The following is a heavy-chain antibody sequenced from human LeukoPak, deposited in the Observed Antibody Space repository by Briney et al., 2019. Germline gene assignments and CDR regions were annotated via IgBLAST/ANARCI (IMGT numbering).Heavy chain of an antibody. D-gene: IGHD1-7*01. J-gene: IGHJ4*02. V-gene: IGHV3-11*01. CDR3: AIGNYRALY. CDR2: ISSSGSNR. Sequence: GSLRLSCAASGFTFGDYYMTWIRQAPGQGLEWVSYISSSGSNRYYAGSVKGRFTISRDNAQNSLYLQMNSLRAEDSAVYYCAIGNYRALYWGQGTLVTVSS. CDR1: GFTFGDYY.